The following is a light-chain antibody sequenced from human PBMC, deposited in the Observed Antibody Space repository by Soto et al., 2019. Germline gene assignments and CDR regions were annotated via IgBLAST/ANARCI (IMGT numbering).Light chain of an antibody. Sequence: DIQMTQSPSSLSASVGDRVTITCQASQDIKNYLNWYQQKSGKAPKLLIYDASDLETGVPSRFSGSGSGTDFTFTINSLQPEDIATYYCQQYANLPLTFGGGTKVEIK. V-gene: IGKV1-33*01. J-gene: IGKJ4*01. CDR3: QQYANLPLT. CDR2: DAS. CDR1: QDIKNY.